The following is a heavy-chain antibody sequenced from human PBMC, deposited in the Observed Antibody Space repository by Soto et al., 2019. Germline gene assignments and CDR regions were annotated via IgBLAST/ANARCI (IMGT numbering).Heavy chain of an antibody. CDR3: SAVNITMLVGAELEEGDAFDI. CDR2: ISGSGGST. V-gene: IGHV3-23*04. CDR1: GFTFSSYA. D-gene: IGHD3-22*01. J-gene: IGHJ3*02. Sequence: VQLVESGGGVVQPGGSLRLSCAASGFTFSSYAMRWVRQAPGKGLEWVAAISGSGGSTYYADSVKGRFTISRDNSKKTMLHQLNNLRGEDTAVEYCSAVNITMLVGAELEEGDAFDIWGQGTMVTVSS.